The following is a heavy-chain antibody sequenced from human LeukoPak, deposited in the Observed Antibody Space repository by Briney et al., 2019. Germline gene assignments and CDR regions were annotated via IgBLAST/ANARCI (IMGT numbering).Heavy chain of an antibody. D-gene: IGHD5-24*01. V-gene: IGHV3-30-3*01. J-gene: IGHJ4*02. Sequence: GGSLRLSCAASGFTFSSYAMHWVRQAPGKGLEWVAVISYDGSNKYYADSVKGRFTISRDNSKNTLYLQRNSLRAEDTAVYYCARARALQFLDYWGQGTLVTVSS. CDR3: ARARALQFLDY. CDR2: ISYDGSNK. CDR1: GFTFSSYA.